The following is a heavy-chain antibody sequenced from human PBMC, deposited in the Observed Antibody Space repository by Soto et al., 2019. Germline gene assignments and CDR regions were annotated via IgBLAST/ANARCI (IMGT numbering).Heavy chain of an antibody. CDR3: ARWGRVGTRDYYGMDV. Sequence: QVQLVQFGAEVKKPGSSVKVSCKASGGTFSSYAISWVRQAPGQGLEWMGGIIPIFGTANYAQKFQGRVTITADESTSTAYMELSSLRSEDTAVYYCARWGRVGTRDYYGMDVWGQGTTVTVSS. J-gene: IGHJ6*02. CDR1: GGTFSSYA. D-gene: IGHD1-26*01. V-gene: IGHV1-69*01. CDR2: IIPIFGTA.